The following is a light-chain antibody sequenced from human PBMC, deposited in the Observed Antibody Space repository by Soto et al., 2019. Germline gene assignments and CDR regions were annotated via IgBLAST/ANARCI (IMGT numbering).Light chain of an antibody. Sequence: EIVLTQSPGTLSLSPGERATLSCRASQSIKNYLAWYQQRPGQSPRLLIYAASSRATGVPDRFSGGGSATDFTLTVSRLEPEDLEVYYCKQYGGSPRTFGQGTKLEIK. CDR1: QSIKNY. CDR2: AAS. CDR3: KQYGGSPRT. J-gene: IGKJ2*01. V-gene: IGKV3-20*01.